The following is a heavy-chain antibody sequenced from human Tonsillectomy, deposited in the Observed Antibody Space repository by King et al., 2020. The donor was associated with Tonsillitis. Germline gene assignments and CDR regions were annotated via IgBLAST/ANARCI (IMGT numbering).Heavy chain of an antibody. CDR2: ISGGGFST. V-gene: IGHV3-23*04. CDR1: GFTFGEYG. CDR3: PRGYCSGGKCYYDAFDI. Sequence: VQLVESGGGLARPGGSLRVSCVVSGFTFGEYGMSWVRQAPGKGLEWVAAISGGGFSTYYAESVEGRFAISRDNSENTLYLQMNTLRAEDTAIYYCPRGYCSGGKCYYDAFDIGGQGTMLTVSS. D-gene: IGHD2-15*01. J-gene: IGHJ3*02.